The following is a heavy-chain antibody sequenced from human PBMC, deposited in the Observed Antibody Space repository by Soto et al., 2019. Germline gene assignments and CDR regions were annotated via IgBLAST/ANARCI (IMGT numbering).Heavy chain of an antibody. V-gene: IGHV4-39*01. CDR2: IYYSGST. Sequence: SETLSLTCTVSGGSISSISYYWGWIRQPPGKGLEWIGSIYYSGSTYYNPSLKRRVTISVDTSKNQFSLKLSSVTAAGTAVYYCASRYSDSVWGSYRYRFGAFDIWGQGTMVTVSS. CDR1: GGSISSISYY. D-gene: IGHD3-16*02. CDR3: ASRYSDSVWGSYRYRFGAFDI. J-gene: IGHJ3*02.